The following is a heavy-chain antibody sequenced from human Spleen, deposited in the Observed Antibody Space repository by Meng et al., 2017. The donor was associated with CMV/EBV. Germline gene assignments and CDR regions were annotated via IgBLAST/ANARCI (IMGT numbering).Heavy chain of an antibody. V-gene: IGHV3-20*04. J-gene: IGHJ4*02. CDR1: GFRFNDHD. D-gene: IGHD6-13*01. Sequence: GESLKISCAASGFRFNDHDMIWVRQAPGKGLEWVSRIKWNGGSTGYADSVKGRFTISRDNAKNSLYLQMNSLRAEDTALYYCAKDWQQLVQGYFDYWGQGTLVTVSS. CDR3: AKDWQQLVQGYFDY. CDR2: IKWNGGST.